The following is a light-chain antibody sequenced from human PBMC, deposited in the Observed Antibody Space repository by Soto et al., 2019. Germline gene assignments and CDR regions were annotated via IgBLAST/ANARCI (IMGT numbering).Light chain of an antibody. CDR3: QQRSSCPLT. J-gene: IGKJ4*01. V-gene: IGKV3-11*01. CDR2: DTS. Sequence: EVVLAQSPATLSLSPGDRVTLSCRANESVSTYLAWYQQKPGQSPRLLIYDTSKRATGIPARFSGSGSGTDFTLTIVSLEPEDFVFHYCQQRSSCPLTFGGGTKVDIK. CDR1: ESVSTY.